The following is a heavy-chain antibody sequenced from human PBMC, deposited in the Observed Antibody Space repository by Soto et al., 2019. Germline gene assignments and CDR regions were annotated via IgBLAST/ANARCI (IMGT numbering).Heavy chain of an antibody. V-gene: IGHV3-21*01. Sequence: EVQLVESGGGLVKPGGSLRLFCAASGFTFSSYTMNWVRQAPGKGLEWVSSISSSSSKIYYVDSVKGRFTISRDNAKNSLYLQLSSLGAEDTSVYYCARDGGTTFDYWGQGTMVTVSS. J-gene: IGHJ4*01. CDR1: GFTFSSYT. CDR3: ARDGGTTFDY. D-gene: IGHD4-4*01. CDR2: ISSSSSKI.